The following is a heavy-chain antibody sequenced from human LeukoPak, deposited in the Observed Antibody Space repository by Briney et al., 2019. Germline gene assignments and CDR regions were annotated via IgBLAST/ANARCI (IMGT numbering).Heavy chain of an antibody. V-gene: IGHV4-34*01. J-gene: IGHJ4*02. CDR1: GGSFSSYY. Sequence: SETLSLTCAVYGGSFSSYYWNWIRQPPGKGLEWIAEINHSGGTNYKPSLKSRVTISVDKSKNQFSLKLSSVTAADTAVYYCALFEVVVGSTQDFWGQGTLVTVSS. CDR2: INHSGGT. CDR3: ALFEVVVGSTQDF. D-gene: IGHD2-15*01.